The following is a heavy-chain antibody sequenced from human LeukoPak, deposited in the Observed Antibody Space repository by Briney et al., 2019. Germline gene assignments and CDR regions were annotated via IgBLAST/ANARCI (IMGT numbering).Heavy chain of an antibody. CDR1: GFTFSSYE. V-gene: IGHV3-48*03. CDR3: ARVQTTVTTLDY. CDR2: SSRSGSTR. Sequence: QPGGALRLSCAASGFTFSSYEMNWVRQAPGKGLEWVSYSSRSGSTRYYADSVKGRFTISRDNAKNSLYLQMNSLRAEDTAVYYCARVQTTVTTLDYWGQGTLVTVS. D-gene: IGHD4-17*01. J-gene: IGHJ4*02.